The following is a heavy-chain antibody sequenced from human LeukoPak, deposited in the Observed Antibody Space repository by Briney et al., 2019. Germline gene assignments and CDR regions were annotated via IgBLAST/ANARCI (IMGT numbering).Heavy chain of an antibody. CDR1: GGSISSYY. J-gene: IGHJ6*03. D-gene: IGHD3-16*01. Sequence: PSETLSLTCTVSGGSISSYYWSWIRQPPGKGLEWIGYIYTSGSTNYNPSLKSRVIISVDTSKNQFSLKLSSVTAADTAVYYCARHMGLYYYYYMDVWGKGTTVTVSS. CDR3: ARHMGLYYYYYMDV. V-gene: IGHV4-4*09. CDR2: IYTSGST.